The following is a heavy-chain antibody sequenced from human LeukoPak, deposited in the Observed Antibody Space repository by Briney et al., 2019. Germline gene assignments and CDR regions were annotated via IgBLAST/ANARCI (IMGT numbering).Heavy chain of an antibody. CDR2: ISRSGGST. D-gene: IGHD1-26*01. V-gene: IGHV3-23*01. CDR3: ARGSYSGYYYFDY. CDR1: GFTFSSYA. Sequence: GGSLRLSCAASGFTFSSYAMSWVRQAPGKGLEWVSGISRSGGSTNYADSVKGRFTISRDNSKSTLYLQMNSLRAEDTAVYYCARGSYSGYYYFDYWGQGTLVTVSS. J-gene: IGHJ4*02.